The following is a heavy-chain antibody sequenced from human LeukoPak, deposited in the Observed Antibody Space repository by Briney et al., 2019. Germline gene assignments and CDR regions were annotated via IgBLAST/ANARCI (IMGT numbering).Heavy chain of an antibody. CDR1: GFTFGDYA. V-gene: IGHV3-49*04. CDR3: TRHAGGSGWYLTGWFDP. Sequence: GRSLRLSCTPSGFTFGDYAMSWVRQAPGKGLEWVGFIRVKADGGTTEYAASVKGKFTISRDDSKSIAYLQMNSLKTEDTAVYYCTRHAGGSGWYLTGWFDPWGQGTLVTVSS. J-gene: IGHJ5*02. D-gene: IGHD6-19*01. CDR2: IRVKADGGTT.